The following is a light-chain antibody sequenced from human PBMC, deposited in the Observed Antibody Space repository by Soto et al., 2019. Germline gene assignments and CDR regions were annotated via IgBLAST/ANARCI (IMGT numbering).Light chain of an antibody. V-gene: IGLV2-8*01. CDR3: SSYAGYSTSVV. J-gene: IGLJ2*01. Sequence: QSALTQPPSASGSPGQSVTISCTGTSGDIGGYDYVSWYQQHPGKAPKLMIYEVTKRPLGVPDRFSGSKSGNTASLTVSGLRAEDEADYYCSSYAGYSTSVVFGGGTKVTVL. CDR1: SGDIGGYDY. CDR2: EVT.